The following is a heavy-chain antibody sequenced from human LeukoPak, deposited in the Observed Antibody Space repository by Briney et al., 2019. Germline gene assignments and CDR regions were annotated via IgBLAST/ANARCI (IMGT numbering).Heavy chain of an antibody. D-gene: IGHD7-27*01. V-gene: IGHV1-2*02. Sequence: PGASVKVSCKASGYTFTDYYIHWVRQAPGQGLEWMGSINPKRSGTNYAQKFQGRVTMTSDTSISTAYMELSRLRSDDTSIYYCARDNRQRSGLTGINWFDPWGQGTLVTVSS. CDR3: ARDNRQRSGLTGINWFDP. J-gene: IGHJ5*02. CDR2: INPKRSGT. CDR1: GYTFTDYY.